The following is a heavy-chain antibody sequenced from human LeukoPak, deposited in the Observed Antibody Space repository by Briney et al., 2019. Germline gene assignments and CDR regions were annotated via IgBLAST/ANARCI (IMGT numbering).Heavy chain of an antibody. V-gene: IGHV4-30-4*08. J-gene: IGHJ4*02. CDR2: IYYSGST. CDR3: ARGTMIAVEGYFDY. D-gene: IGHD3-22*01. Sequence: SQTLSLTCTVSGGSISSADYYWSWIRQPPGKGLEWIGYIYYSGSTNYNPPLKSRVTISVDTSKNQFSLKLSSVTAADTAVYYCARGTMIAVEGYFDYWGQGTLVTVSS. CDR1: GGSISSADYY.